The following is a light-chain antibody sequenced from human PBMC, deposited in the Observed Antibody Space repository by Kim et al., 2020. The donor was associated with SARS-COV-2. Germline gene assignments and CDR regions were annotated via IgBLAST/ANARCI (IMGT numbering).Light chain of an antibody. V-gene: IGKV3-20*01. CDR3: QQYGSSPPLT. CDR2: GAS. Sequence: PGERATLSCRASQSVGSSYLAWYQQKFGQAPRLLIYGASSRATGIPDRFSGSGSGTDFTLTISRLEPEDFAVYYCQQYGSSPPLTFGGGTKV. CDR1: QSVGSSY. J-gene: IGKJ4*01.